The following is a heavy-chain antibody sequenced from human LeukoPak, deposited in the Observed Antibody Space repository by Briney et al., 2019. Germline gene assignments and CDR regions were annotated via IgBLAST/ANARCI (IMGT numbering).Heavy chain of an antibody. J-gene: IGHJ4*02. V-gene: IGHV4-34*01. CDR1: GGSFSGSY. CDR2: INHSGTT. CDR3: PRDPVAGSFDY. D-gene: IGHD6-19*01. Sequence: SATLSLTCSVSGGSFSGSYWSWIRQPPGKGLEWIGEINHSGTTNYNPSLASRVTVSVDTSKNQFSLNLTSVTAADTAVYYCPRDPVAGSFDYWGQGTLVTVSS.